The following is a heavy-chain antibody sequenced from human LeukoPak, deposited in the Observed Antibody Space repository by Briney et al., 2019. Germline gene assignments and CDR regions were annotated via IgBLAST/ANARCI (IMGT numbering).Heavy chain of an antibody. J-gene: IGHJ4*02. D-gene: IGHD3-10*01. CDR2: MNPNSGNT. CDR3: ARGRRYGYGSGRESGY. V-gene: IGHV1-8*01. Sequence: ASVKVSCKASGYTFTSYGINWVRQATGQGLEWMGWMNPNSGNTGYAQKFQGRDTITRNTSIITAYMELSSLRSEDTAVYFCARGRRYGYGSGRESGYWGQGTLVTV. CDR1: GYTFTSYG.